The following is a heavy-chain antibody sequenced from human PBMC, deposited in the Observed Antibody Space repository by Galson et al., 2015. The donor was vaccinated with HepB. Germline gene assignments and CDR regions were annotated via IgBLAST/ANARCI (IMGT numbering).Heavy chain of an antibody. D-gene: IGHD3-22*01. CDR2: INPNSGVT. V-gene: IGHV1-2*02. J-gene: IGHJ4*02. CDR3: AKGGSGYSYGSFDS. Sequence: SVKVSCKASGYIFTGHYLHWVRQAPGQGLEWMGWINPNSGVTHYAQNFQGRVTMTRDTSINTAYMELSRLRSDDTAVYYCAKGGSGYSYGSFDSWGLGTLVTVSS. CDR1: GYIFTGHY.